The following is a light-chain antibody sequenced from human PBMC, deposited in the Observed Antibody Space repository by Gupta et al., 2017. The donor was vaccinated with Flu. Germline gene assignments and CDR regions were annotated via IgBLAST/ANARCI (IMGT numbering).Light chain of an antibody. CDR3: QQYVSSPWT. V-gene: IGKV3-20*01. CDR1: QSVTSSY. J-gene: IGKJ1*01. Sequence: EIVLTQSPGTLSLPPGERATLSCRASQSVTSSYLAWYQQKPGQAPRLLIYGASSRATGIPDRFSGSGSGTDFTLTISRLDPEDFAVYYCQQYVSSPWTFGQGTKVEIK. CDR2: GAS.